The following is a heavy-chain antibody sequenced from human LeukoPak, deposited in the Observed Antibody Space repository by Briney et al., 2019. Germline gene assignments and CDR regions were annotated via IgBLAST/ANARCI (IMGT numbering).Heavy chain of an antibody. Sequence: GGSLRLSCAASGFTFDDYAMHWVRQAPGKGLERVSLISGDGGSTYYADSVKGRLTISRDNSKNSLYLQMNSLRTEDTALYYCAKDLSSGLDYYYYGMDVWGQGTTVTVSS. CDR3: AKDLSSGLDYYYYGMDV. D-gene: IGHD6-19*01. CDR2: ISGDGGST. CDR1: GFTFDDYA. V-gene: IGHV3-43*02. J-gene: IGHJ6*02.